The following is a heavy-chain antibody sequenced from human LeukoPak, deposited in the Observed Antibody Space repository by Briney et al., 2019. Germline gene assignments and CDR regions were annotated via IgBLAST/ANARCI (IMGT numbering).Heavy chain of an antibody. D-gene: IGHD5-18*01. CDR2: ISGSGDYT. CDR1: GFTFSSYS. CDR3: AKDLSGYSYAAPCDY. V-gene: IGHV3-23*01. Sequence: PGGSLRLSCAASGFTFSSYSMNWVRQAPGKGLEWVSTISGSGDYTYYADSVKGRITISRDNSKNTLYLQMNSLSAEDTAVYYCAKDLSGYSYAAPCDYWGQGTLVTVSS. J-gene: IGHJ4*02.